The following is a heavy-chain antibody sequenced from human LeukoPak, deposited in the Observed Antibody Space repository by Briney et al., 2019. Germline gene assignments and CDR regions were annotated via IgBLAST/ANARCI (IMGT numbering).Heavy chain of an antibody. V-gene: IGHV4-59*01. D-gene: IGHD1-26*01. J-gene: IGHJ4*02. CDR2: IYYSGST. CDR1: GGSISSYY. CDR3: AGVGYSGSYYTFDY. Sequence: SETLSLXCTVSGGSISSYYWSWIRRPPGKGLESIGYIYYSGSTNYNPSLKSRVTISVDTSKNQFSLKLSSVTAADTAVYYCAGVGYSGSYYTFDYWGQGTLVTVSS.